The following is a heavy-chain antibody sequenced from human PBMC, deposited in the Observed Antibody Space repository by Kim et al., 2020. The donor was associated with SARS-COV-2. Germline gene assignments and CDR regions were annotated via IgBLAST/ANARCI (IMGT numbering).Heavy chain of an antibody. V-gene: IGHV3-33*01. CDR1: GFTFSSYG. J-gene: IGHJ6*02. Sequence: GGSLRLSCAASGFTFSSYGMHWVRQAPGKGLEWVAVIWYDGSNKYYADSVKGRFTISRDNSKNTLYLQMNSLRAEDTAVYYCARGQLEDSNYYYYYGMDVWGQGTTVTVSS. D-gene: IGHD4-4*01. CDR2: IWYDGSNK. CDR3: ARGQLEDSNYYYYYGMDV.